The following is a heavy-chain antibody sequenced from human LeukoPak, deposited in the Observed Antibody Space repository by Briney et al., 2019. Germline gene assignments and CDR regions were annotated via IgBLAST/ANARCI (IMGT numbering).Heavy chain of an antibody. CDR1: GYTFINHT. CDR3: AKDSSAWSLDY. V-gene: IGHV1-18*01. D-gene: IGHD6-19*01. Sequence: ASVKVSFKSSGYTFINHTISWLRQSPGQRLEWRGWIRDDNGNTHYAQKVQGRVTMTRDTSTSTAYMEMSSLRSDDTAVYYCAKDSSAWSLDYWGQGTLVTVSS. J-gene: IGHJ4*02. CDR2: IRDDNGNT.